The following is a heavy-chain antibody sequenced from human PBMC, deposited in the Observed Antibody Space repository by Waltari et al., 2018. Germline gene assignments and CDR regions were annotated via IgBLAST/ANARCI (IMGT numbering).Heavy chain of an antibody. CDR1: GGTFSSYA. V-gene: IGHV1-69*08. Sequence: QVQLVQSGAEVKKPGSSVKVSCKASGGTFSSYAISWVRQAPGHGLEWMGRIIPIFGTANYAQKFQGRVTITADKSTSTAYMELSSLRSEDTAVYYCARDRGRQYYYGSGSFNWFDPWGQGTLVTVSS. J-gene: IGHJ5*02. CDR2: IIPIFGTA. CDR3: ARDRGRQYYYGSGSFNWFDP. D-gene: IGHD3-10*01.